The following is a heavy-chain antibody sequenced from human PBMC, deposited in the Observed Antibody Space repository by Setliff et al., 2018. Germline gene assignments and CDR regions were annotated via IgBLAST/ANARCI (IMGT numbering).Heavy chain of an antibody. V-gene: IGHV1-18*01. CDR3: ARGIAAVGTSYYFDY. CDR2: ISIYNGNT. J-gene: IGHJ4*02. Sequence: GASVKVSCKASGYTFTSYGINWVRRAPGQGLEWMGWISIYNGNTNYAQKLQGRVTMTTDTSTSTAYMELRSLRSDDTAVYYCARGIAAVGTSYYFDYWSQGTLVTVSS. D-gene: IGHD6-13*01. CDR1: GYTFTSYG.